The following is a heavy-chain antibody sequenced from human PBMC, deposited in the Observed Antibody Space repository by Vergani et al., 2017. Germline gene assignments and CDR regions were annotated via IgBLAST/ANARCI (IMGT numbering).Heavy chain of an antibody. V-gene: IGHV3-11*05. J-gene: IGHJ6*02. CDR1: GFTFSDYY. CDR2: ISSSSSYT. CDR3: ASGIIPNFGRLDQYYYYGMDV. D-gene: IGHD1/OR15-1a*01. Sequence: QVQLVESGGGLVKPGGSLRLSCAASGFTFSDYYMSWIRQAPGKGLEWVSYISSSSSYTNYADSVKGRFTISRDNAKNSLYLQMNGLRAEDTAVYYCASGIIPNFGRLDQYYYYGMDVWGQGTTVTVSS.